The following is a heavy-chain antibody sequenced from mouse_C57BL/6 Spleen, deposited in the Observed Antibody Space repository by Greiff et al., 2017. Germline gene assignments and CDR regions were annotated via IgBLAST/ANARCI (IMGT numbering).Heavy chain of an antibody. CDR1: GFSLTSYG. V-gene: IGHV2-2*01. D-gene: IGHD2-12*01. CDR2: IWSGGST. Sequence: QVQLQQSGPGLVQPSQSLSITCTVSGFSLTSYGVHWVRQSPGKGLEWLGVIWSGGSTDYNAAFISRRSISKDNSKSQVFFKMNSLQADDTAIYYCARYEEGGMDYWGQGTSVTVSS. CDR3: ARYEEGGMDY. J-gene: IGHJ4*01.